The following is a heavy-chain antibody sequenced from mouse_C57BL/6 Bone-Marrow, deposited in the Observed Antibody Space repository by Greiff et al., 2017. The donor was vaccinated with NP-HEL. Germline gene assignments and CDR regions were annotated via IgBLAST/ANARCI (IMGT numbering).Heavy chain of an antibody. CDR1: GYTFTSYW. CDR2: IYPGSGST. V-gene: IGHV1-55*01. Sequence: QVQLQQPGAELVKPGASVKMSCKASGYTFTSYWITWVKQRPGQGLEWIGDIYPGSGSTNYNEKFKSKATLTVDTSSSTADMQLSSLTAEDSAGYYCASGGSNYPVWGQGTTLTVSS. D-gene: IGHD2-5*01. CDR3: ASGGSNYPV. J-gene: IGHJ2*01.